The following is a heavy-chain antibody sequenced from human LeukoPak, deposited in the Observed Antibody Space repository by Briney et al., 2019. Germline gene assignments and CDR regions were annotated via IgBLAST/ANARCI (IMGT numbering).Heavy chain of an antibody. CDR1: GFTVKSNY. J-gene: IGHJ4*02. V-gene: IGHV3-53*01. CDR3: ARGTYPSGYFDY. Sequence: PGGSLRLSCAASGFTVKSNYMGWVRQAPGKGLEWVSVIYSGGSTYYADSVKGRFTTSRDNSKNTLYLQMNSLRAEDTAVYYCARGTYPSGYFDYWGQGNLVTVSS. D-gene: IGHD1-26*01. CDR2: IYSGGST.